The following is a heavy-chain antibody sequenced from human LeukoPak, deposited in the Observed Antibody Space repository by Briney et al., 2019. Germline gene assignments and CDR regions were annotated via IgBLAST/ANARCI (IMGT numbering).Heavy chain of an antibody. CDR3: ARRRSSWRSNGY. V-gene: IGHV1-18*01. CDR1: GYTFTSYG. D-gene: IGHD6-13*01. CDR2: ISAYNGNT. Sequence: ASVKVSCKASGYTFTSYGISWVRQAPGQGLEWMGWISAYNGNTDYAQKLQGRVTMTTDTSTSTAYMELRSLRSDDTAVYYCARRRSSWRSNGYWGQGTLVTVSS. J-gene: IGHJ4*02.